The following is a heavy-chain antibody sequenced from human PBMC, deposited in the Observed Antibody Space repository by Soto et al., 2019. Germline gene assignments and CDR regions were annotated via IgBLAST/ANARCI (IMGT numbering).Heavy chain of an antibody. J-gene: IGHJ5*02. V-gene: IGHV4-31*03. CDR2: IYYSGST. CDR3: ARTHGKQLVLFDP. CDR1: GGSISSGGYY. Sequence: QVQLQESGPGLVKPSQTLSLTCTVSGGSISSGGYYWSWIRQHPGKGLEWIGYIYYSGSTYYNPSLKSRVTISVDTSKNQCSLKLSSVTAADTAVYYCARTHGKQLVLFDPWGQGTLVTVSS. D-gene: IGHD6-6*01.